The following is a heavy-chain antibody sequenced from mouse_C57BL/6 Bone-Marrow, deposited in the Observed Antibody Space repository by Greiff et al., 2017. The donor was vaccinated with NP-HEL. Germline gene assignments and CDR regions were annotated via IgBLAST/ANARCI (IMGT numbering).Heavy chain of an antibody. CDR2: ISYDGSN. CDR1: GYSIPSGYY. CDR3: ARDYYGSSYGYFDV. Sequence: EVKLQESGPGLVKPSQSLSLTCSVTGYSIPSGYYWNCVRQFPGNKLEWMGYISYDGSNNYNPSLKNRISITRDTSKNQFFLKLNSVTTEDTATYYCARDYYGSSYGYFDVWGTGTTVTVSS. V-gene: IGHV3-6*01. J-gene: IGHJ1*03. D-gene: IGHD1-1*01.